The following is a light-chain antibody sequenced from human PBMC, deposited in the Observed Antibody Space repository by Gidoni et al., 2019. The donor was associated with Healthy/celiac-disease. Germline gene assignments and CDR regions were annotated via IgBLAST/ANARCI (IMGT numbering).Light chain of an antibody. V-gene: IGLV1-40*01. Sequence: QPVLTQPPSVPGAPRHIVTISCTGRISNIGAGYDVHWYQQLPGTAPKLLIYGNSNRPSGVPDRFSGSKSGTSASLAITGIQAEDEADYYCQSYDSSLSGSRVFGGGTKLTVL. CDR1: ISNIGAGYD. J-gene: IGLJ2*01. CDR2: GNS. CDR3: QSYDSSLSGSRV.